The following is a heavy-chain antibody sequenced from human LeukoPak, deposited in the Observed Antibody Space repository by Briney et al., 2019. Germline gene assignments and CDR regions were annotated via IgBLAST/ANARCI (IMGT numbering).Heavy chain of an antibody. CDR3: ARDTAAGNNWFDP. CDR1: GFTFSSYA. J-gene: IGHJ5*02. CDR2: ISYDGSNK. Sequence: GGSLRLPCAASGFTFSSYAMHWVRQAPGKGLEWVAVISYDGSNKYYADSVKGRFTISRDNSKHTLYLQMNSLRAEDAAVYYCARDTAAGNNWFDPWGQGTLVTVSS. V-gene: IGHV3-30*04. D-gene: IGHD6-13*01.